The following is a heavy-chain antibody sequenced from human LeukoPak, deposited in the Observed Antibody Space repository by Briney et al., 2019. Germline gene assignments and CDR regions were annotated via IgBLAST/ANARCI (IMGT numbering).Heavy chain of an antibody. CDR2: IYYSGST. J-gene: IGHJ4*02. CDR1: GGSISSSSYY. V-gene: IGHV4-39*01. CDR3: ARHISYTQPFDY. Sequence: SETLSLTCTVSGGSISSSSYYWGWIRQPPGKGLEWIGSIYYSGSTYYNPSLKSRVTISVDTSKNQFSLKLSSETAADTAVYYCARHISYTQPFDYWGQGTLVTVSS. D-gene: IGHD2-2*02.